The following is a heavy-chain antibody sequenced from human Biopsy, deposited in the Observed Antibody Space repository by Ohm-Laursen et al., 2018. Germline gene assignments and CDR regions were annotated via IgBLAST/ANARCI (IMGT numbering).Heavy chain of an antibody. J-gene: IGHJ5*02. CDR3: GRAVRNQLLTDP. CDR1: GYTFTRYE. Sequence: AASVNGSCKASGYTFTRYEIACVRQASGQRPEWIGWLNPVSGNSNFGQKFRGRVTVTSDTSISTAYMELSGLTSDDTATYYCGRAVRNQLLTDPWGQGTLVTVSS. V-gene: IGHV1-8*01. CDR2: LNPVSGNS. D-gene: IGHD1-7*01.